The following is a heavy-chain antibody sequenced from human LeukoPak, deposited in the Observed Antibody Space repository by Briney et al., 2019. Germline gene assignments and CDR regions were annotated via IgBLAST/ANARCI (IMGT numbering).Heavy chain of an antibody. V-gene: IGHV3-21*01. CDR3: AREAVRGDSSTNYYDY. D-gene: IGHD3-22*01. Sequence: PGGSLRLSCAASGVTFSRYSMNWLRQAPGKGLEWVSSIRSSGDYNYYADSVKGRFIIYRDNAKNSLYLQMNSLRAEDTAMYYCAREAVRGDSSTNYYDYWGQGTLVTVSA. CDR1: GVTFSRYS. CDR2: IRSSGDYN. J-gene: IGHJ4*02.